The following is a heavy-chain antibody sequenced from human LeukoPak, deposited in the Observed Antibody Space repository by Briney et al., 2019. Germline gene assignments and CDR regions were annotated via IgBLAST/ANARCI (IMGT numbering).Heavy chain of an antibody. CDR2: INTNTGNP. V-gene: IGHV7-4-1*02. D-gene: IGHD3-10*01. Sequence: ASVKVSCKASGYTFTSYAMNWVRQAPGQGLEWMGWINTNTGNPTYAQGFTGRFVFSLDTSVSTAYLQISSLKAEDTAVYYCARGYFGSGSYRDPYYFDYWGQGTLVTVSS. J-gene: IGHJ4*02. CDR3: ARGYFGSGSYRDPYYFDY. CDR1: GYTFTSYA.